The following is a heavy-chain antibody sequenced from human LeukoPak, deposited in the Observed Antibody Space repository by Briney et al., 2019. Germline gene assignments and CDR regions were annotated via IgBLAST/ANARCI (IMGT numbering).Heavy chain of an antibody. Sequence: PGGSLRLSCAASGFTFSSYSMNWVRQAPGKGLEWVSSISSSSSYIYYADSVKGRFTISRDNAKNSLYLQMNSLRAEVTAVYYCARDQVATDAFDIRGQGTMVTVSS. D-gene: IGHD5-12*01. J-gene: IGHJ3*02. CDR2: ISSSSSYI. CDR1: GFTFSSYS. CDR3: ARDQVATDAFDI. V-gene: IGHV3-21*01.